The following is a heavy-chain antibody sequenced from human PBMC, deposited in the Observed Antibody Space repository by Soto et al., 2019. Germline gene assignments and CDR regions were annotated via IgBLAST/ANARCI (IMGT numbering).Heavy chain of an antibody. J-gene: IGHJ6*02. Sequence: QVQLVESGGGVVQPGRSLRLSCAASGFTFSSYAIRWVRQAPGKGLEWVAVISYDGSNKYYADSVKGRFTISRDNSKNTLYLQMNSLRAEDTAVYYCARVKATYYDYVWGSYRPTYYYYGMDVWGQGTTVTVSS. CDR3: ARVKATYYDYVWGSYRPTYYYYGMDV. CDR2: ISYDGSNK. CDR1: GFTFSSYA. D-gene: IGHD3-16*02. V-gene: IGHV3-30-3*01.